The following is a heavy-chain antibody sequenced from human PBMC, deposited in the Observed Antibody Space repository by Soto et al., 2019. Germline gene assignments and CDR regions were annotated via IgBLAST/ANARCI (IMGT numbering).Heavy chain of an antibody. Sequence: QVQLQESGPGLVKPSETLSLTCTVSGGSISSYYWSWIRQPPGKGLEWIGYIYYSGSTNYNPSLKSRVTLSVDPSKNQFSLKLSSVTAADTAVYYCARAPRGNYGYPSYFDYWGQGTLVTVSS. CDR2: IYYSGST. J-gene: IGHJ4*02. CDR3: ARAPRGNYGYPSYFDY. D-gene: IGHD3-10*01. CDR1: GGSISSYY. V-gene: IGHV4-59*01.